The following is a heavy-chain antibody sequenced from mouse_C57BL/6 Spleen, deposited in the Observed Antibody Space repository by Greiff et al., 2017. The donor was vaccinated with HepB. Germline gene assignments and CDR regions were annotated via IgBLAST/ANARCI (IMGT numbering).Heavy chain of an antibody. D-gene: IGHD1-1*01. CDR3: VPKFITTVVGPYAMDY. CDR1: GFSLTSYG. J-gene: IGHJ4*01. Sequence: QVQLKESGPGLVQPSQSLSITCTVSGFSLTSYGVHWVRQSPGKGLEWLGVIWSGGSTDYNAAFISRLSISKDNSKSQVFFKMNSLQADDTAIYYCVPKFITTVVGPYAMDYWGQGTSVTVSS. V-gene: IGHV2-2*01. CDR2: IWSGGST.